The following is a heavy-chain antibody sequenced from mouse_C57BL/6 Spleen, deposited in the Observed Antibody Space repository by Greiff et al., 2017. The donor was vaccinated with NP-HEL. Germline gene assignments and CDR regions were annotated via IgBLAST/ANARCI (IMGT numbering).Heavy chain of an antibody. CDR1: GYAFSSSW. J-gene: IGHJ2*01. CDR2: IYPGDGDT. CDR3: ARERELDY. V-gene: IGHV1-82*01. Sequence: VQVVESGPELVKPGASVKISCKASGYAFSSSWMNWVKQRPGKGLEWIGRIYPGDGDTNYNGKFKGKATLTADKSSSTAYMQLSSLTSEDSAVYFCARERELDYWGQGTTLTVSS. D-gene: IGHD1-3*01.